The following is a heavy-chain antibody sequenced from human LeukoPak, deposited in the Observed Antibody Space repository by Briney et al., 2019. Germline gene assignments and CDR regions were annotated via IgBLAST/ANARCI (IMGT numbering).Heavy chain of an antibody. J-gene: IGHJ5*02. Sequence: SSVKVSCKASGGTFSSYSISWVRQAPGQGLEWMGRIIPILGITNYAQKFQARVTITADTSTSTAYMELSSLRSEDTAVYYCVRELDTAMVTKWFDPWGQGTLVTVSS. CDR1: GGTFSSYS. V-gene: IGHV1-69*04. CDR3: VRELDTAMVTKWFDP. CDR2: IIPILGIT. D-gene: IGHD5-18*01.